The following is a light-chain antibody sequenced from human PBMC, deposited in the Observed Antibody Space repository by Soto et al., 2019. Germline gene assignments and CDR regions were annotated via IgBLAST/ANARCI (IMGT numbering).Light chain of an antibody. J-gene: IGLJ1*01. Sequence: QSALTQPASVSGSPGQSITISCSGTSSDIGTYDHVAWYQQFTGKSPKLMIYSVSNRPSGVSTRFSGSTSGNTASLTVSGLQAEDEADYNCSSYEGSNNEVFGTGTKVTVL. CDR2: SVS. CDR3: SSYEGSNNEV. V-gene: IGLV2-14*01. CDR1: SSDIGTYDH.